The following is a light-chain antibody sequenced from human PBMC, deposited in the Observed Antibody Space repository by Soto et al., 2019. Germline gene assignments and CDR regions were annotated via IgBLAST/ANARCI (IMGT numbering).Light chain of an antibody. Sequence: QSVLTQPPSASGSPGQSVTISCTGTSSDVGAYNYLSWYQQHPGKAPKLMIYEVSKRPSGVPDRFSGSRSGNAASLTVSGLQAXXXADYYCSSYAGSNNYVFGTGTKLTV. CDR3: SSYAGSNNYV. J-gene: IGLJ1*01. CDR2: EVS. V-gene: IGLV2-8*01. CDR1: SSDVGAYNY.